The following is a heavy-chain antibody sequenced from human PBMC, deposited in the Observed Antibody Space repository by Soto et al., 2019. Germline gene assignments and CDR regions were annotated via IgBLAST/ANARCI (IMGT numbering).Heavy chain of an antibody. CDR1: GFTALSYA. CDR3: AREVKGVTSFDY. D-gene: IGHD3-10*01. Sequence: QVRLIQSGPEMMQPGAPVRVSCKASGFTALSYAFHWVRQAPGQGPEWLGWLNGGVDGTSYSQRFQGRVTISRDTSTNTVYLEVTSLTSEDTAVYYCAREVKGVTSFDYWGQGTLVTVSS. J-gene: IGHJ4*02. CDR2: LNGGVDGT. V-gene: IGHV1-3*01.